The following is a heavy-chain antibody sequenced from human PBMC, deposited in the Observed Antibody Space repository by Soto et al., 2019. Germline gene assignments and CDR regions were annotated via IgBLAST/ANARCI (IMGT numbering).Heavy chain of an antibody. J-gene: IGHJ4*02. Sequence: QVQLVQSGAEEKKPGASVKVSCKASGYTFTSYAMHWVRQAPGQRLEWRGWINAGNGNTKYSPKFQSRVTITRGTSASTAYMELSSLRAEDTAVYYCARAVAVPADFDYWGQGTLVTVSS. CDR3: ARAVAVPADFDY. V-gene: IGHV1-3*05. CDR1: GYTFTSYA. D-gene: IGHD6-19*01. CDR2: INAGNGNT.